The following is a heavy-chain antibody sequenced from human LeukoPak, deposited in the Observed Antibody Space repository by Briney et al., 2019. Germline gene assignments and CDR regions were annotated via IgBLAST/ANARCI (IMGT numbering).Heavy chain of an antibody. D-gene: IGHD3-3*01. CDR2: INAGNGNT. CDR3: ARDLDDFPGGV. V-gene: IGHV1-3*01. Sequence: ASVKVSCKASGYTFTIYAMHWVRQAPGQRLEWMGWINAGNGNTKYSQKFQGRVTITADGSTSTVYMEMSSLRSDDTAVYWCARDLDDFPGGVWGKGTTVLVSS. CDR1: GYTFTIYA. J-gene: IGHJ6*04.